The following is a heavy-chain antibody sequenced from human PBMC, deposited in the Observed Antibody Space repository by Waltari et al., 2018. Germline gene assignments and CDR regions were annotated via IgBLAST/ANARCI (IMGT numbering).Heavy chain of an antibody. CDR2: INHSGST. D-gene: IGHD6-19*01. CDR3: ARRSSFSGIAVAYYFDY. Sequence: QVQLQQWCAGLLKPSETLSLTCAVYGGSFSGYYWSWIRQPPGKGLEWIGEINHSGSTNYNPSLKSRVTISVDTSKNQFSLKLSSVTAADTAVYYCARRSSFSGIAVAYYFDYWGQGTLVTVSS. J-gene: IGHJ4*02. CDR1: GGSFSGYY. V-gene: IGHV4-34*01.